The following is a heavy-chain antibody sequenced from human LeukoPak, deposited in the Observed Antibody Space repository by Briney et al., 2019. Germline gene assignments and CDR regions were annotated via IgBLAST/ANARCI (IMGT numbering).Heavy chain of an antibody. J-gene: IGHJ4*02. CDR2: IYYSGST. Sequence: SETLSLTCTVSGDSISSSSYYWGWIRQPPGKGLEWIGSIYYSGSTYYNPSLKSRVTISVDTSKNQFSLKLSSVTAADTAVYYCAREYYYDSSGFLEGILFDYWGQGTLVTVSS. CDR3: AREYYYDSSGFLEGILFDY. D-gene: IGHD3-22*01. CDR1: GDSISSSSYY. V-gene: IGHV4-39*02.